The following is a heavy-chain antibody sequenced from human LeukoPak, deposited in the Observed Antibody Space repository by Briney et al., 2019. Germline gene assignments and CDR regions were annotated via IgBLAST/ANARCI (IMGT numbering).Heavy chain of an antibody. CDR1: GGSFSGYY. CDR2: INHSGST. D-gene: IGHD4-17*01. J-gene: IGHJ3*02. V-gene: IGHV4-34*01. Sequence: SETLSLTCAAYGGSFSGYYWSWIRQPPGKGLEWIGEINHSGSTNYNPSLKSRVTISVDTSKDQFSLKLSSVTAADTAVYYCARPNDYGESDDFDIWGQGTMVTVSS. CDR3: ARPNDYGESDDFDI.